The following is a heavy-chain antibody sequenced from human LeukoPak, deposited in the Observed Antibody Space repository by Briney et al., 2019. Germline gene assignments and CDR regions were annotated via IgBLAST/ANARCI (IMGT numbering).Heavy chain of an antibody. CDR2: IYHTGST. J-gene: IGHJ4*02. D-gene: IGHD3-22*01. Sequence: PSETLSLTCTVSNDSINNYYWNWIRRPPGKGLEWIGYIYHTGSTNYNPSLKSRVTISVDTSKNQFSLKLSSVTAADTAVYYCARVLDDRSGSPWGAFDYWGQGTLVTVSS. CDR1: NDSINNYY. CDR3: ARVLDDRSGSPWGAFDY. V-gene: IGHV4-59*01.